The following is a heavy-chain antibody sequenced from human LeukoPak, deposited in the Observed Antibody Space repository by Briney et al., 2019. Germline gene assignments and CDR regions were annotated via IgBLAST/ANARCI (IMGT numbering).Heavy chain of an antibody. V-gene: IGHV3-23*01. CDR3: AKDLPYYYDSTGYPFDY. Sequence: PGGSLRLSCAASGFTFSSYEMNWVRQAPGKGLEWVSTISGSGGTTYYADSVKGRFTISRDNSKKTLYLQMNSLRAEDTAVYYCAKDLPYYYDSTGYPFDYWGQGTLVTVSS. D-gene: IGHD3-22*01. CDR2: ISGSGGTT. CDR1: GFTFSSYE. J-gene: IGHJ4*02.